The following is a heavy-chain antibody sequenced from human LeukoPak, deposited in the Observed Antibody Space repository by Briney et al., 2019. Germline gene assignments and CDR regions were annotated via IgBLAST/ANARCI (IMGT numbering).Heavy chain of an antibody. V-gene: IGHV1-18*01. Sequence: ASVKVSCKASGYTLTTYGVAWVRQAPGQGLEWMGWIGASAGAAGYAQKFQGRVTMTTERSTSTVHMELRSLTSDNTALYYCATYNEGHCRGANCYAGFEFWGRGTLVTVSS. CDR3: ATYNEGHCRGANCYAGFEF. D-gene: IGHD2-2*01. J-gene: IGHJ4*02. CDR2: IGASAGAA. CDR1: GYTLTTYG.